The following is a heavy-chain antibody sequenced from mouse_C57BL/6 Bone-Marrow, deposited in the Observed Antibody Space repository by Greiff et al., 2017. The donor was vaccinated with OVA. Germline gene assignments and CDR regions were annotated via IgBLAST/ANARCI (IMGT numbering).Heavy chain of an antibody. CDR2: INPNNGGT. V-gene: IGHV1-26*01. CDR3: ARYWVAY. Sequence: EVQLQQSGPELVKPGASVKISCKASGYTFTDYYMNWVKQSHGKSLEWIGDINPNNGGTSYNQKFKGKATLTVDKSSSTAYMELRSLTSEDSAVYYCARYWVAYWGQGTLVTVSA. CDR1: GYTFTDYY. J-gene: IGHJ3*01.